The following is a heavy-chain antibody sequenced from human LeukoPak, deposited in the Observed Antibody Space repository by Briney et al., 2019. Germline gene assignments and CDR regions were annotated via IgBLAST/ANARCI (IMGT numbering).Heavy chain of an antibody. D-gene: IGHD3-22*01. CDR3: ARHKGPAHYYDSSGHMGGGDY. J-gene: IGHJ4*02. Sequence: GASVKVSCKASGYTFTSYGISWVRQAPGQGLEWMGWLSTYNGNTNYAQNLQGRVTMTTDTSTSTAYMELRSLRSDDTALYYCARHKGPAHYYDSSGHMGGGDYWGQGTLVTVSS. CDR1: GYTFTSYG. V-gene: IGHV1-18*01. CDR2: LSTYNGNT.